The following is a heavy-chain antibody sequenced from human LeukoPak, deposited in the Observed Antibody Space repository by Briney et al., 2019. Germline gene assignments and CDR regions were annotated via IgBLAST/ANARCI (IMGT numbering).Heavy chain of an antibody. CDR3: ARDSGKEATEEVEQGRLYYYYMDV. Sequence: ASVKVSCKASGYTFTGYYMHWVRQAPGQGLEWMGWINPNSGGTNYAQKFQGRVTMTRDTSISTAYMELSRLRSDDTAVYYCARDSGKEATEEVEQGRLYYYYMDVWGKGTTVTVSS. D-gene: IGHD3-10*01. J-gene: IGHJ6*03. CDR2: INPNSGGT. CDR1: GYTFTGYY. V-gene: IGHV1-2*02.